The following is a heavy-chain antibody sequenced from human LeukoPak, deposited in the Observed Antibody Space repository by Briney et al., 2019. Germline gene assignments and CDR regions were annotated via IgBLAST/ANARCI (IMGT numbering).Heavy chain of an antibody. D-gene: IGHD3-10*01. V-gene: IGHV4-34*01. CDR1: GGSFSGCY. CDR3: ARLVGGSYYGRYRYFDL. J-gene: IGHJ2*01. Sequence: SETLSLTCAVYGGSFSGCYWSWIRQPPGKGLEWIGEINHSGSTNYNPSLKSRVTISVDTSKTQFSLKLSSVTAADTAVYYCARLVGGSYYGRYRYFDLWGRGTLVTVSS. CDR2: INHSGST.